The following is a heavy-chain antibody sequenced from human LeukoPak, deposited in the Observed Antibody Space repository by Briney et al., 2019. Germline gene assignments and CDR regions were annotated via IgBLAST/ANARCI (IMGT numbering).Heavy chain of an antibody. CDR3: AKDYYPYYYGSGTSNAFDI. J-gene: IGHJ3*02. V-gene: IGHV3-9*01. D-gene: IGHD3-10*01. CDR2: ISWNSGSI. Sequence: PGGSLRLSCAASGFTFDDYAMHWVRQAPGKGLEWVSGISWNSGSIGYADSVKGRFTISRDNAKNSLYLQMNSLRAEDTALYYCAKDYYPYYYGSGTSNAFDIWGQGTMVTVSS. CDR1: GFTFDDYA.